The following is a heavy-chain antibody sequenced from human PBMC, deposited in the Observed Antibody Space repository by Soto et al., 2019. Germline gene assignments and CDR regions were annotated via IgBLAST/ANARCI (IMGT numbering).Heavy chain of an antibody. D-gene: IGHD5-12*01. J-gene: IGHJ6*02. CDR2: IIPIFGTA. Sequence: QVQLVQSGAEVKKPGSSVKVSCKASGGTFSSYAISWVRQAPGQGLEWMGGIIPIFGTANYAQKFQGRVTITADESTSTAYMELSSLRSVDTAVYYCARARWLQLRGWPNYYYYGMDVWGQGTTVTVSS. CDR1: GGTFSSYA. CDR3: ARARWLQLRGWPNYYYYGMDV. V-gene: IGHV1-69*12.